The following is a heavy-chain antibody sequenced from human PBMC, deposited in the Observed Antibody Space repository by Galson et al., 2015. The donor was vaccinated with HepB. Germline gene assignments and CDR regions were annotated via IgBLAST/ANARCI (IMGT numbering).Heavy chain of an antibody. Sequence: SLRLSCAASGFTFSGSAIHWVRQASGKGPEWVGRIRSKANNYATSYVPSLKGRFTIPRDDSKNMAYLHMKSLKTEDTAAYYCTRLGDRSGYSSRWGQGTPVTVSS. CDR2: IRSKANNYAT. CDR1: GFTFSGSA. CDR3: TRLGDRSGYSSR. D-gene: IGHD6-13*01. J-gene: IGHJ4*02. V-gene: IGHV3-73*01.